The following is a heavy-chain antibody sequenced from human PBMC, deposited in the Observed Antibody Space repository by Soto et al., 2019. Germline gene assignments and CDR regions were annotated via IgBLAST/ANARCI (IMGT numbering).Heavy chain of an antibody. CDR1: GGTFSSYD. CDR2: IIPIFGTA. CDR3: ASGDYYDSSGDANWFDP. J-gene: IGHJ5*02. Sequence: GASVKVSCKASGGTFSSYDMSWVRQAPGQGLEWMGGIIPIFGTANYAQKFQGRVTITADESTSTAYMELSSLRSEDTAVYYCASGDYYDSSGDANWFDPWGQGTLVTVSS. D-gene: IGHD3-22*01. V-gene: IGHV1-69*13.